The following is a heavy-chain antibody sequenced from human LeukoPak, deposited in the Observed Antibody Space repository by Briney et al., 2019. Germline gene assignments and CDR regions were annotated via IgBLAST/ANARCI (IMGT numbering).Heavy chain of an antibody. J-gene: IGHJ5*02. CDR3: ARARNDYDSSGFSALDL. D-gene: IGHD3-22*01. CDR2: IWYDGSNK. Sequence: PGKSLRLSCAASGFTFSSYGMHWVRQAPGKGLEWVAVIWYDGSNKYCADSVKGRFTISRDNSKNTLYLQVNSLRAEDTAVYYCARARNDYDSSGFSALDLWGKGPLVTVSS. CDR1: GFTFSSYG. V-gene: IGHV3-33*01.